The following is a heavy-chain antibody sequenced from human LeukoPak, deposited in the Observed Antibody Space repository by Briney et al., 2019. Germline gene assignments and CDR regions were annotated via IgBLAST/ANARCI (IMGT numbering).Heavy chain of an antibody. V-gene: IGHV4-59*01. CDR3: ARDGYSGYGPNIYFDY. Sequence: SETLSLTCTVSGASIGSYYWNWIRQPPGEGLQWIGYIYYSGTTNYNPSLKSRVTISIDTSKNQFSLELSSVTAADTAVYYCARDGYSGYGPNIYFDYWGQGTLVTVSS. CDR2: IYYSGTT. CDR1: GASIGSYY. D-gene: IGHD5-12*01. J-gene: IGHJ4*02.